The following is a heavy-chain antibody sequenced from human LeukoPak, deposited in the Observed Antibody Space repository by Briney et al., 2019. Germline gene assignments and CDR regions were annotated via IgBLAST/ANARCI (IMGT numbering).Heavy chain of an antibody. Sequence: GGSLRLSCAASGSTVSSNYMSWVRQAPGKGLEWVSVIYSGGSTYYADSVKGRFTISRDNSKSTLYLQMNSLRVDETAVYYCTRGEVNPFDYWGQGTLVTVSS. CDR1: GSTVSSNY. CDR3: TRGEVNPFDY. V-gene: IGHV3-66*01. CDR2: IYSGGST. J-gene: IGHJ4*02. D-gene: IGHD3-16*01.